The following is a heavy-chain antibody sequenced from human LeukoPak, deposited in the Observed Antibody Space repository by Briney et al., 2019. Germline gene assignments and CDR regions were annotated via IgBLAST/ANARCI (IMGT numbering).Heavy chain of an antibody. CDR1: GYTFTSYG. CDR3: ARDLGDLKYCSSTSCYSSDY. J-gene: IGHJ4*02. CDR2: ISAYNGNT. V-gene: IGHV1-18*01. D-gene: IGHD2-2*01. Sequence: ASVKVSCKASGYTFTSYGISWVRQAPGQGLEWMGWISAYNGNTNYAQKLQGRVTMTTDTSTSTAYMELRSLRSDDTAVYYCARDLGDLKYCSSTSCYSSDYWGQGTLVTVSS.